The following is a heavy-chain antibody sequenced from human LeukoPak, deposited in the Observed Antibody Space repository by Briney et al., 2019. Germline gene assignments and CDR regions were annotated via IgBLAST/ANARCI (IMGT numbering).Heavy chain of an antibody. V-gene: IGHV1-2*02. D-gene: IGHD2-15*01. CDR1: GYTFTGYY. CDR3: ASRRRVYCSGGSCFRNDAFDI. CDR2: INPNSGGT. Sequence: ASVKVSCKASGYTFTGYYMHWVRQAPGQGLEWMGWINPNSGGTNYAQKFQGRVTMTRDTSISTAYMELSRLRSDDTAVYYCASRRRVYCSGGSCFRNDAFDIWGQGTMVTVSS. J-gene: IGHJ3*02.